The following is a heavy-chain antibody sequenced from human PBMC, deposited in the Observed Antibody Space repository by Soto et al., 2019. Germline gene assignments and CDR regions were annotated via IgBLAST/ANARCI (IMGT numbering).Heavy chain of an antibody. Sequence: QVQLVESGGGVVQPGWSLRLSCAASGFSISDYGMEWVRQAPGKWLEWVALISYDGSNTYYADSVKARFTISRDNSKDTLFLQMTGLRREDTAVYYCAKGAGDRLSLGMDVWGQGTKVTFSS. D-gene: IGHD1-26*01. CDR2: ISYDGSNT. J-gene: IGHJ6*02. V-gene: IGHV3-30*18. CDR3: AKGAGDRLSLGMDV. CDR1: GFSISDYG.